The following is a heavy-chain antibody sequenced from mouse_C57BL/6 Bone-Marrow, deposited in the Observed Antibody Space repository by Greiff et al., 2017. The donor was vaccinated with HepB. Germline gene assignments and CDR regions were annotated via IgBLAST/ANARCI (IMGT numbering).Heavy chain of an antibody. CDR2: IRNKANGYTT. CDR1: GFTFTDYY. V-gene: IGHV7-3*01. J-gene: IGHJ1*03. CDR3: ARYLFSYDGYWYFDV. D-gene: IGHD2-3*01. Sequence: EVQGVESGGGLVQPGGSLSLSCAASGFTFTDYYMSWVRQPPGKALEWLGFIRNKANGYTTEYSASVKGRFTISRDNSQSILYLQMNALRAEDSATYYCARYLFSYDGYWYFDVWGTGTTVTVSS.